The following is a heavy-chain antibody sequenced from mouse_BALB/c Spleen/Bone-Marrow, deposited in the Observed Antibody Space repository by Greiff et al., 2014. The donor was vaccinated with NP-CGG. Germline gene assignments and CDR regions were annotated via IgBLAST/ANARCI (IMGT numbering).Heavy chain of an antibody. J-gene: IGHJ4*01. CDR1: GYTFTSYW. D-gene: IGHD2-3*01. V-gene: IGHV1-69*02. CDR3: ARWLLRYYVMDD. CDR2: IDPSDSYT. Sequence: QVQLQQSGAELVKPGASVKLSCKASGYTFTSYWMHWVKQRPGQGLEWIGEIDPSDSYTNYNQKFKGKATLTVDKSSSTAYMQLSSLTSEDSAVYFCARWLLRYYVMDDWGQGTSVTVSS.